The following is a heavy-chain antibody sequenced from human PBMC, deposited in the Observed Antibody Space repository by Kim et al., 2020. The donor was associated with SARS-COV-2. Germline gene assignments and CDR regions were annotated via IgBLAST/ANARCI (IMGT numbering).Heavy chain of an antibody. V-gene: IGHV4-31*03. CDR1: GGSISSGGYY. J-gene: IGHJ6*02. CDR2: IYYSGST. Sequence: SETLSLTCTVSGGSISSGGYYWSWIRQHPGKGLEWIGYIYYSGSTYYNPSLKSRVTISVDTSKNQFSLKLSSVTAADTAVYYCATERVSSTSVYYYYGMDVWGQGTTVTVSS. CDR3: ATERVSSTSVYYYYGMDV. D-gene: IGHD2-2*01.